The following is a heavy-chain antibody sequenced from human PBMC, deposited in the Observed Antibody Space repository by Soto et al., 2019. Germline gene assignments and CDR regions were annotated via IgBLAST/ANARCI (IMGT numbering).Heavy chain of an antibody. D-gene: IGHD6-13*01. CDR2: IWYDGSNK. CDR1: GFTFSSYG. J-gene: IGHJ4*02. V-gene: IGHV3-33*01. Sequence: GESLKISCAASGFTFSSYGMHWVRQAPGKGLEWVAVIWYDGSNKYYADSVKGRFTISRDNSKNTLYLQMNSLRAEDTAVYYCARDQIGSSWYYFDYWGQGTLVTVSS. CDR3: ARDQIGSSWYYFDY.